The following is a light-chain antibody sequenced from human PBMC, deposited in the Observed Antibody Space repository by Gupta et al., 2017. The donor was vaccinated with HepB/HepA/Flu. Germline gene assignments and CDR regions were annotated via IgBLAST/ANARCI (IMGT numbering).Light chain of an antibody. CDR1: QGISSY. CDR2: VAS. Sequence: DIQLTQSPSFLSASVGDRVTITCRASQGISSYLAWYQQKPGKAPKFLIFVASTLQSGVPSRFSGSGSGTEFTLTISSLQPEDFATYYCQQLNSSPITFGQGTLMEIK. J-gene: IGKJ5*01. V-gene: IGKV1-9*01. CDR3: QQLNSSPIT.